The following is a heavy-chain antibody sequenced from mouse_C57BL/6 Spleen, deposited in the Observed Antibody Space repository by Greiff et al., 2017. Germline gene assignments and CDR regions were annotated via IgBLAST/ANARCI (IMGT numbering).Heavy chain of an antibody. V-gene: IGHV1-47*01. J-gene: IGHJ3*01. D-gene: IGHD2-4*01. CDR3: ARSEGYDYDVWFAY. CDR2: FHPYNDNT. Sequence: QVQLKESGAELVKPGASVKMSCKASGYTFTTYPIEWMKQNHGKSLEWIGNFHPYNDNTKYNEKFKGKATLTVEKSSSTVYLELSRLTSDDSAVYYCARSEGYDYDVWFAYWGQGTLVTVSA. CDR1: GYTFTTYP.